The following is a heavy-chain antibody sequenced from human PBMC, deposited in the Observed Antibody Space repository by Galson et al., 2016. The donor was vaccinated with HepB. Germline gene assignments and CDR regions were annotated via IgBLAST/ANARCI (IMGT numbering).Heavy chain of an antibody. V-gene: IGHV3-23*01. CDR3: TLLQEHL. Sequence: SLRLSCAASRFTFSSYTMSWVRQAPGKGLEWVAAISGSGNSGLYADSVKGRFTISRDNPKNMLYLQMNSLHQGPIGLPPGTLLQEHLWG. CDR1: RFTFSSYT. CDR2: ISGSGNSG. J-gene: IGHJ6*01.